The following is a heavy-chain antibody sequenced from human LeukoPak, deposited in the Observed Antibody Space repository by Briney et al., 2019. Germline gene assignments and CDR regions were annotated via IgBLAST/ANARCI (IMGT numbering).Heavy chain of an antibody. Sequence: PGRSLRLSCAASGFTFNIYAMHWVRQAPGKGLEWVAVISYDESDKYYADSVKGRFTISRDNSKNTLYLQMNSLRAEDTAVYYCAKDLRYSSGFDYWGQGTLVTVSS. J-gene: IGHJ4*02. CDR3: AKDLRYSSGFDY. CDR1: GFTFNIYA. V-gene: IGHV3-30*04. D-gene: IGHD6-19*01. CDR2: ISYDESDK.